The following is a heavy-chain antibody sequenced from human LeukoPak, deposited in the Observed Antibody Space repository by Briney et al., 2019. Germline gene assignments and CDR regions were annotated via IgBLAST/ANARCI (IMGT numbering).Heavy chain of an antibody. CDR2: GYYRGTN. D-gene: IGHD4-11*01. V-gene: IGHV4-39*01. CDR1: GDSLSGSTYY. J-gene: IGHJ4*02. CDR3: GRLGIHKPYSLDY. Sequence: SETLSLTCSVSGDSLSGSTYYWAWIRQPPGKGLDWVGSGYYRGTNYYNPSLKSRATITLDSRNQFSLRLTSVTAADTAVYYCGRLGIHKPYSLDYWGQGTLVTVSS.